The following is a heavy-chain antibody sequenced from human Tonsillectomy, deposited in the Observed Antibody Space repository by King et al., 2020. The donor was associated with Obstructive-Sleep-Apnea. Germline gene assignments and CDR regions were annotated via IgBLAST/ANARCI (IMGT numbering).Heavy chain of an antibody. CDR2: CIGSGGRT. D-gene: IGHD3-3*01. J-gene: IGHJ4*02. CDR3: AKVYERDSYFDY. Sequence: VQLVESGGGLVQPGGSLRLSCAASGFTFSSYAMNWVRQAPGKGLECVSACIGSGGRTYYADSVKGRLTISRDNSKNTRYLQMNSLRAEDTAVYYCAKVYERDSYFDYWGQGTLVTVSS. CDR1: GFTFSSYA. V-gene: IGHV3-23*04.